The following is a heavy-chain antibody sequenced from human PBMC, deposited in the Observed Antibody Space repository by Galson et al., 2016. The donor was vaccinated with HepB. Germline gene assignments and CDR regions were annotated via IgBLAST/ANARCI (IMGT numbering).Heavy chain of an antibody. J-gene: IGHJ6*02. V-gene: IGHV4-30-4*01. CDR3: AREPRYFYGAGSYSPLHYNHGMDV. CDR1: GGSISSGDYC. CDR2: IYYSGST. D-gene: IGHD3-10*01. Sequence: LSLTCTVSGGSISSGDYCWSWIRQPPGKGLEWIGCIYYSGSTYYTPSLRSRLSISVDTSKNQFSLKLSSVTAADTAVYLCAREPRYFYGAGSYSPLHYNHGMDVWGQGTTVTVSS.